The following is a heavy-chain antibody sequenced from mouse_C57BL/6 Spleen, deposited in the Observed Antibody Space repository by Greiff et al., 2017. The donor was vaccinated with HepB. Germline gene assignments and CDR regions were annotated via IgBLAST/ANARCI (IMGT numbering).Heavy chain of an antibody. Sequence: EVKLLESGGGLVQPKGSLKLSCAASGFSFNTYAMNWVRQAPGKGLEWVARIRSKSNNYATYYADSVKDRFTISRDDSESMLYLQMNNLKTEDTAMYYCVRQGGSSPWYDFDYWGQGTTLTVSS. CDR1: GFSFNTYA. CDR2: IRSKSNNYAT. CDR3: VRQGGSSPWYDFDY. J-gene: IGHJ2*01. D-gene: IGHD1-1*01. V-gene: IGHV10-1*01.